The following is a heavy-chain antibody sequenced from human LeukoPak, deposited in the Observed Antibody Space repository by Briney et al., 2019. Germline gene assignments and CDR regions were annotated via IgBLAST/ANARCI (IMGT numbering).Heavy chain of an antibody. Sequence: SETLSLTCTVSGGSISSYYWSWIRQPAGKGLEWSGYTYYSGSTNYNPSLKSRVTISVDTSKNQFSLKLSSVTAADTAVYYCARHGGAVAGPDYWGQGTLVTVSS. D-gene: IGHD6-19*01. V-gene: IGHV4-59*08. CDR3: ARHGGAVAGPDY. J-gene: IGHJ4*02. CDR1: GGSISSYY. CDR2: TYYSGST.